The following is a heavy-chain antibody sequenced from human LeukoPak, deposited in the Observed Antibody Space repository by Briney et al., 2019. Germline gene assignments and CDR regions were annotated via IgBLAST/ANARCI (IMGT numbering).Heavy chain of an antibody. Sequence: PGRSLRLSCAASGFTFSSYGRHWVRQAPGKGLGWVAVIRYDGSNKYYAASVKGRFTISRDNSKNTLYLQMNSLRAEDTAVYYCARSTYCISTSCYARYEEYFDYWGQGTLVTVSS. CDR2: IRYDGSNK. CDR3: ARSTYCISTSCYARYEEYFDY. CDR1: GFTFSSYG. D-gene: IGHD2-2*01. J-gene: IGHJ4*02. V-gene: IGHV3-33*01.